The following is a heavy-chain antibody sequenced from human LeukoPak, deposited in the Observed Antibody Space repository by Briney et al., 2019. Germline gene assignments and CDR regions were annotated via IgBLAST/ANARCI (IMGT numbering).Heavy chain of an antibody. CDR3: ASSHGSGRNRYYYYGMDV. CDR1: GGFFSGYC. J-gene: IGHJ6*02. CDR2: INHSGST. D-gene: IGHD3-10*01. V-gene: IGHV4-34*01. Sequence: SETLSLTCAVYGGFFSGYCWSWIRQPPGKGLEWIGEINHSGSTNYNPSLKSRVTISVDTSKNQFSLKLSSVTAADTAVYYCASSHGSGRNRYYYYGMDVWGQGTTVTVSS.